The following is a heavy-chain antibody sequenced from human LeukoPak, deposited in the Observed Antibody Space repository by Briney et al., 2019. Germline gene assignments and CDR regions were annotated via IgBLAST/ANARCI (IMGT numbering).Heavy chain of an antibody. V-gene: IGHV4-59*05. CDR3: ARQYYDCWSGYPHDAFDI. CDR2: IYYSGST. Sequence: SETLSLTCTVSGGSISSYYWSWIRQPPGKGLEWIGSIYYSGSTYYNPSLKSRVTISVDTSKNQFSLKLSSVTAADTAVYYCARQYYDCWSGYPHDAFDIWGQGTMVTVSS. CDR1: GGSISSYY. J-gene: IGHJ3*02. D-gene: IGHD3-3*01.